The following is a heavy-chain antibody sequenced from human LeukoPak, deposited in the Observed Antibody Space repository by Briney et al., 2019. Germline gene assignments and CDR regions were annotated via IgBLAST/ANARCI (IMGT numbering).Heavy chain of an antibody. Sequence: PGGSLRLSCAASGFTFSSYAMHWVRQAPGKGLEYASAISSNGGSTYYANSVKGRFTISRDNSKNTLYLQMGSLRAEDMAVYYCARGFMDVWGKGTTVTISS. V-gene: IGHV3-64*01. J-gene: IGHJ6*03. CDR2: ISSNGGST. CDR1: GFTFSSYA. CDR3: ARGFMDV.